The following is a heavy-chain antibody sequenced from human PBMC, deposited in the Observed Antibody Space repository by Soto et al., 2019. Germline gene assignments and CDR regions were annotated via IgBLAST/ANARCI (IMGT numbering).Heavy chain of an antibody. D-gene: IGHD3-10*01. Sequence: QVQLVQSGAEVKKPGASVKVSCKPSGYTFTSYGITWVRQAPGQGLEWMGWISAYNGNTNYAQKFQGRVTMTTDTSTSTAYMGLRSLGSDDTAVYYCAGGWFGEFVYQFDYWGQGTLVPVSS. V-gene: IGHV1-18*01. CDR1: GYTFTSYG. CDR3: AGGWFGEFVYQFDY. CDR2: ISAYNGNT. J-gene: IGHJ4*02.